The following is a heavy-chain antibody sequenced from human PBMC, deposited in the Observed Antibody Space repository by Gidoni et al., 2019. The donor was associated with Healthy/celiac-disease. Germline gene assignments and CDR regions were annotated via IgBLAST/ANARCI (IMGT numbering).Heavy chain of an antibody. J-gene: IGHJ6*02. CDR3: ARGYPPLAAPDYYGMDV. CDR2: IYHSGST. V-gene: IGHV4-4*02. D-gene: IGHD1-1*01. Sequence: QVQLQESGTVLVTPSGTLSLPFPVFCCSLPRSNWWSWVRQPPGKGLEWSGEIYHSGSTNYNPSLKSRVTISGDKSKKQFSRKLSSVTAADTAVYYCARGYPPLAAPDYYGMDVWGQGTKVTVSS. CDR1: CCSLPRSNW.